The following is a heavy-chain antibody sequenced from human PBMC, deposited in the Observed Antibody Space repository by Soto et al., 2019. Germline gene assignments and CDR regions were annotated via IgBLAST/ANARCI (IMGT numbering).Heavy chain of an antibody. Sequence: SETLSLTCSVSDDSINSDKYYWGWIRQPPGKGLEWIGSIYYRGNAYYNPSLQTRVTIFLDKSRSQFSLKLNSVTAADSAVYFCARLEGLATISCYFDFWGPGALVTVSS. CDR1: DDSINSDKYY. J-gene: IGHJ4*02. CDR2: IYYRGNA. D-gene: IGHD3-9*01. CDR3: ARLEGLATISCYFDF. V-gene: IGHV4-39*01.